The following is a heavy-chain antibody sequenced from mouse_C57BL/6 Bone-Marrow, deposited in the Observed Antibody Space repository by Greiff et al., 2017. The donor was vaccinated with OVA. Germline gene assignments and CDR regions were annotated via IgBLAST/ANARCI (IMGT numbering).Heavy chain of an antibody. CDR3: ATGWFCFDY. CDR2: IDTENGDT. J-gene: IGHJ2*01. Sequence: VQLQQSGAELVRPGASVKLSCTASGFNIKDDYMHWVKPRPEQGLEWIGWIDTENGDTEYASNFQGKATITADTSSNTAYLQLSSLTSEDTAVYYCATGWFCFDYWGQGTTLTVSS. CDR1: GFNIKDDY. D-gene: IGHD2-2*01. V-gene: IGHV14-4*01.